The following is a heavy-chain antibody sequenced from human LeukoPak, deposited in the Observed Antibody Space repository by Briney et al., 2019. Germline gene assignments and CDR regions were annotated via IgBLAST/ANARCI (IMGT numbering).Heavy chain of an antibody. CDR1: GGSISSSSYY. CDR2: IYYSGST. V-gene: IGHV4-39*07. CDR3: ARHTQLNLWWFDP. J-gene: IGHJ5*02. D-gene: IGHD6-13*01. Sequence: SETLSLTCTVSGGSISSSSYYWGWIRQPPGKGLEWIGSIYYSGSTYYNPSLKSRVTISVDTSKNQFSLKLSSVTAADTAVYYCARHTQLNLWWFDPWGQGTLVTVSS.